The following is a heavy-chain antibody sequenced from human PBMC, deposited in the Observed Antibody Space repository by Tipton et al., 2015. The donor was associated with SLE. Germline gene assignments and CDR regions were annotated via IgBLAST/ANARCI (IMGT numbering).Heavy chain of an antibody. CDR2: ISYDGSNK. Sequence: SLRLSCAASGFIFSRYDMHWVRQAPGKGLEWVAVISYDGSNKKYADSVKGRFTISRDNSRNTLYLQMNSLRAEDTAVYYCAPMPKGAFDIWGQGTMVTVSS. V-gene: IGHV3-30*03. CDR3: APMPKGAFDI. CDR1: GFIFSRYD. D-gene: IGHD2-2*01. J-gene: IGHJ3*02.